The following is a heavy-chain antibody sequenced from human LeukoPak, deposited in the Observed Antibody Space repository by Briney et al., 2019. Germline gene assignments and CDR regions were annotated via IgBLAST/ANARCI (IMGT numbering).Heavy chain of an antibody. J-gene: IGHJ6*03. CDR3: ARECSSSWYYYYYMDV. CDR1: GYTFTSYD. Sequence: ASVKVSCKASGYTFTSYDINWVRQATGQGLEWMGWMNPNSGNTGYAQKFQGKVTMTRNTSISTAYMELSSLRSEDTAVYYCARECSSSWYYYYYMDVWGKGTTVTISS. V-gene: IGHV1-8*01. D-gene: IGHD6-13*01. CDR2: MNPNSGNT.